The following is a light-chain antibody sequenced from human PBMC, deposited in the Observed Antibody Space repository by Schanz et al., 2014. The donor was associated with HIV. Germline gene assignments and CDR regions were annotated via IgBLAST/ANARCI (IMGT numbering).Light chain of an antibody. J-gene: IGLJ2*01. CDR2: HVR. Sequence: QSALTQPASVSGSPGQSITISCTGTSSDVGAYNYVSWYQQRPGTAPKLIIFHVRNRPSGVSNRFSGSKSGNTASLSISGLQAEDEADYYCSSYSTTSTIIFGGGTKLTVL. CDR3: SSYSTTSTII. CDR1: SSDVGAYNY. V-gene: IGLV2-14*01.